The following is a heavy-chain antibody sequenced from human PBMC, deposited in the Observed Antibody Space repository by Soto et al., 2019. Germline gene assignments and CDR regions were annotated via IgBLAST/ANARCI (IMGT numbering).Heavy chain of an antibody. D-gene: IGHD5-12*01. V-gene: IGHV1-8*01. CDR1: GYTFTRYD. CDR3: ARVGYDEDGYYFDY. J-gene: IGHJ4*02. CDR2: MNPNSGNT. Sequence: QVQLVQSGAEVKKPGASVKVSCKASGYTFTRYDINWVRQATGQGLEWMGWMNPNSGNTGYAQKFQGRVTMTRNTSISTAYMELSSLRSEDTAVYYCARVGYDEDGYYFDYWGQGTLVTVSS.